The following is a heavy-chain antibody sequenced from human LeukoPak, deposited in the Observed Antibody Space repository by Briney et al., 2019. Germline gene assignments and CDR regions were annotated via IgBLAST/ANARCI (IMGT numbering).Heavy chain of an antibody. J-gene: IGHJ4*02. Sequence: PSETLSLTCTVSGASIKTYYWTWIRQPAGKGPEWIGRIYAGGSTNYNPSLKSRVTMSVDTSKNQFSLRLTSVTAADTAVYYCARNSGDFWGQGTLVTVSS. V-gene: IGHV4-4*07. CDR3: ARNSGDF. CDR1: GASIKTYY. D-gene: IGHD4-23*01. CDR2: IYAGGST.